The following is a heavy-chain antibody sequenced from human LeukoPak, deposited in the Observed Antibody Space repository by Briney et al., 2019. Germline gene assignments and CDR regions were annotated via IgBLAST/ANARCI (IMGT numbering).Heavy chain of an antibody. CDR2: IIPIFGTA. CDR1: GDTFSSYA. Sequence: SVKVSCKASGDTFSSYAISWVRQAPGLGLEWMGGIIPIFGTANYAQKFQGRVTITTDESTSTAYMELSSLRSEDTAVYYCASSYDSSGPSADWGQGTLVTVSS. V-gene: IGHV1-69*05. D-gene: IGHD3-22*01. CDR3: ASSYDSSGPSAD. J-gene: IGHJ4*02.